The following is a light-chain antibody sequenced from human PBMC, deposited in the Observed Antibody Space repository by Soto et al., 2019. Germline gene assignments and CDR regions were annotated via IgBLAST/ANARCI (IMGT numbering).Light chain of an antibody. CDR1: QSVSSRY. CDR2: GAS. CDR3: QQYGSSPYT. J-gene: IGKJ2*01. Sequence: EIVWTQSPGTLSLFPGERATLSCRASQSVSSRYLGWYQQKPGQAPRLLFYGASNRATGIPDRFSGTGSGTDFTLTISRLEPEDFAVYYCQQYGSSPYTFGLGTKVDIK. V-gene: IGKV3-20*01.